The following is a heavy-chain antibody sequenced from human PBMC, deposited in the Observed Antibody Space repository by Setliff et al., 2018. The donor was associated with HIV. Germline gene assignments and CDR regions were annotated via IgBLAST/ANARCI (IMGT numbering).Heavy chain of an antibody. CDR3: VRDGIIRTTRVFDY. CDR2: IDVNKGNT. CDR1: GYIFLGYD. V-gene: IGHV1-18*04. Sequence: ASVKVSCKASGYIFLGYDISWVRQAPGQGLEWMGWIDVNKGNTNYAEKFQGRVTLTTDTSTNTAYMEVRSLTSDDAAVYYCVRDGIIRTTRVFDYWGQGTLVTVSS. J-gene: IGHJ4*02. D-gene: IGHD3-16*02.